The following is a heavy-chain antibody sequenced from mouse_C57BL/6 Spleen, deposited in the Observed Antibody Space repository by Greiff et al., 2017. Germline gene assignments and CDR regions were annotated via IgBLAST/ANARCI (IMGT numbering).Heavy chain of an antibody. V-gene: IGHV1-15*01. Sequence: VQLQQSGAELVRPGASVTLSCKASGYTFTDYEMHWVKQTPVHGLEWIGAIDPETGGTAYNQKFKGKAILTADKSSSTAYMELRSLTSEDSAVYYCTGWGTGTDYFDYWGQGTTLTVSS. CDR1: GYTFTDYE. D-gene: IGHD4-1*01. CDR2: IDPETGGT. CDR3: TGWGTGTDYFDY. J-gene: IGHJ2*01.